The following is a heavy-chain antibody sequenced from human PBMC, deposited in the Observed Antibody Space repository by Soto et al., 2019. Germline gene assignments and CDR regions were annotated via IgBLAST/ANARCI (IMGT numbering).Heavy chain of an antibody. D-gene: IGHD3-10*01. CDR1: GGCISRYH. CDR2: IYYSGST. V-gene: IGHV4-59*01. CDR3: ARDLTIVRGAFGD. Sequence: ETRSVTCTVSGGCISRYHWIWIRQPPGKGLEWIGYIYYSGSTNYNTSLKSRVTISVDTSKNQSSLKLSSVTAADTAVYYGARDLTIVRGAFGDWGEGTLVTYPQ. J-gene: IGHJ4*02.